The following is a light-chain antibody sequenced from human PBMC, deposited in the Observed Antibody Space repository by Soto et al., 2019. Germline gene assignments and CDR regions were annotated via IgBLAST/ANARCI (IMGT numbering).Light chain of an antibody. CDR2: DAS. CDR1: QSVSSY. J-gene: IGKJ2*01. Sequence: EIVLTQSPATLSLSPGESATLSCRASQSVSSYLAWYQQKPGQAPRLLISDASYRATGIPARFSGSGSGSDFTLTISSLGPEDFAVYYCQQRSSWPYTFGQGTKLEIK. V-gene: IGKV3-11*01. CDR3: QQRSSWPYT.